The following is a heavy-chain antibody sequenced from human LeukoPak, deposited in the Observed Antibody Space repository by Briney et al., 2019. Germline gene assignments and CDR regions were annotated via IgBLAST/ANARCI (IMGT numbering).Heavy chain of an antibody. D-gene: IGHD3-22*01. CDR2: ILYSGIT. CDR1: GASISSYY. V-gene: IGHV4-59*01. Sequence: PSETLSLTCTVSGASISSYYWGWLRQPPGKGLEWIGFILYSGITNYNPSLKSRVTISVDMSKNQFSLKLTSVTAADTAVYYCARLRALSYYDSSGDFYYFEYWGQGALVTVSS. J-gene: IGHJ4*02. CDR3: ARLRALSYYDSSGDFYYFEY.